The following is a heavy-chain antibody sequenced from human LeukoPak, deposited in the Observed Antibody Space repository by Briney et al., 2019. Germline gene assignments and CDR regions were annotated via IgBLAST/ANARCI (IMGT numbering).Heavy chain of an antibody. CDR2: IYYSGST. CDR3: ARARGYCSSTSCWMDYYMDV. D-gene: IGHD2-2*01. V-gene: IGHV4-59*11. Sequence: SETLSLTCTVSGGSISSHYWSWIRQPPGKGLEWIGYIYYSGSTNYNPSLKSRVTISVDTSKNQFSLKLSSVTAADTAVYYCARARGYCSSTSCWMDYYMDVWGKGTTVTVSS. CDR1: GGSISSHY. J-gene: IGHJ6*03.